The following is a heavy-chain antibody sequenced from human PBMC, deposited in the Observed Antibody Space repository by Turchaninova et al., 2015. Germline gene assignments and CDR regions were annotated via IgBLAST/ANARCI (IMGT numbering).Heavy chain of an antibody. Sequence: EVQLVETGGGLIQPGGSLRLSCGASGFPVSSNYMGWVRQAPGKGLEWVSVILSGGSTYYAASVKGRFTISRDNSKNTLYLQMNSLRAEDTAVYFCARDAFGDYVEGMDVWGQGTTVTVSS. CDR3: ARDAFGDYVEGMDV. D-gene: IGHD4-17*01. J-gene: IGHJ6*02. V-gene: IGHV3-53*02. CDR2: ILSGGST. CDR1: GFPVSSNY.